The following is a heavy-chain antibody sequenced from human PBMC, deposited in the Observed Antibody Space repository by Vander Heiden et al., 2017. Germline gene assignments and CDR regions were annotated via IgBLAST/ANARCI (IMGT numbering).Heavy chain of an antibody. CDR3: ARYGDYRNLDY. J-gene: IGHJ4*02. CDR1: GFTFSSYS. V-gene: IGHV3-21*01. D-gene: IGHD4-17*01. Sequence: EVQLVESGGGLVKPGGSLRLSCAASGFTFSSYSMNWVRQAPGKGLEWVSSISSSSSYIDYADSVKGRFTISRDNAKNSLYLQMNSLRAEDTAVYYCARYGDYRNLDYWGQGTLVTVSS. CDR2: ISSSSSYI.